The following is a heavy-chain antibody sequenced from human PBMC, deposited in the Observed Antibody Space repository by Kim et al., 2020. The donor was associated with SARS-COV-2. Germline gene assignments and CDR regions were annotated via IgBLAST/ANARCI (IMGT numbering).Heavy chain of an antibody. D-gene: IGHD3-3*01. J-gene: IGHJ3*02. CDR3: ARERLITIFGVVINDAFDI. Sequence: GGSLRLSCAASGFTFSDYYMSWIRQAPGKGREWVSYISSSSSYTKYADSVKGRFTISRDNAKNSLYLQMNSLRAEDTAVYYCARERLITIFGVVINDAFDIWGQGTMVTVSS. CDR2: ISSSSSYT. CDR1: GFTFSDYY. V-gene: IGHV3-11*05.